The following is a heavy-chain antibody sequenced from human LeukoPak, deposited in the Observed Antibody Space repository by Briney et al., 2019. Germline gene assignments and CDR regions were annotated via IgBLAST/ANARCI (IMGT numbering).Heavy chain of an antibody. V-gene: IGHV3-30*04. CDR2: ISYDGGEK. CDR1: VFNFSSYA. J-gene: IGHJ6*03. D-gene: IGHD6-19*01. CDR3: ARSASSGWVYYYYNYMDV. Sequence: GGSLRLSCVASVFNFSSYAMHWVRQAPGKGLEWVALISYDGGEKYYADSVKGRFTISRDNSKNTLPLQMNSLTAEDTAVYYCARSASSGWVYYYYNYMDVWGKGTTVTVSS.